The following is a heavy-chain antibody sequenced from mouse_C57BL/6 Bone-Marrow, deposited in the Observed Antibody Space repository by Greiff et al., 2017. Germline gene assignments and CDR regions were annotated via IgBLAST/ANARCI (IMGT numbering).Heavy chain of an antibody. CDR2: IDPETGGT. V-gene: IGHV1-15*01. D-gene: IGHD2-13*01. Sequence: QLQQSGAELVRPGASVTLSCKASGYTFTDYEMHWVKQTPVHGLEWIGAIDPETGGTAYNQKFKGKAILTADKSSSTAYMELRSLTSEDSAVYYCTRGGEAGVIWGQGTSVTVSS. CDR1: GYTFTDYE. CDR3: TRGGEAGVI. J-gene: IGHJ4*01.